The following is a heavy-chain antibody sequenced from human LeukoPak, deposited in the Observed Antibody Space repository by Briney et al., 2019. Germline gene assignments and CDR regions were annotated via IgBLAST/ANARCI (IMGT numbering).Heavy chain of an antibody. Sequence: GESLKISCKGSGYSFTSYWIGWVRQMPGKGLEWMGIIYPGDSDTRYSPSFQGQVTISADKSISTAYLQWSSLKASDTAMYYCARQDPVKSSGWYGVSLQSEYFQHWGQGTLVTVSS. CDR1: GYSFTSYW. CDR3: ARQDPVKSSGWYGVSLQSEYFQH. V-gene: IGHV5-51*01. CDR2: IYPGDSDT. J-gene: IGHJ1*01. D-gene: IGHD6-19*01.